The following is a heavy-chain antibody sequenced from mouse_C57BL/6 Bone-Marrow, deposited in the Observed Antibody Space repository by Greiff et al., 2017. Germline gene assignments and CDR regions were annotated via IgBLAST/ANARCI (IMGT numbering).Heavy chain of an antibody. CDR3: ARSLLGWLLFFAY. V-gene: IGHV1-7*01. CDR1: GYTFTSYW. J-gene: IGHJ2*01. Sequence: VLLLQSGAELAKPGASVKLSCKASGYTFTSYWMHWVNQRPGKGLAGIGYINPSSGYTKYTQKFKDKATLSADKSSSTAYMQLSSLTYEDSAVYYGARSLLGWLLFFAYWGQGTPLTVSS. CDR2: INPSSGYT. D-gene: IGHD2-3*01.